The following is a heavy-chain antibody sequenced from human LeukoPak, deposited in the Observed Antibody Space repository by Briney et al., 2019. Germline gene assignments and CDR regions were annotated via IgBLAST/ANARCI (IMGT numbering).Heavy chain of an antibody. Sequence: ASVKVSCKAPGYTFTSYSINWVRQAPGQGLEWMGWISTYNGNTNYAQKLQGRATMTTDTSTSTAYMELRSLRSDDTAVYYCAKDRWRDGSSSFDNWGQGTLVTVSS. CDR2: ISTYNGNT. CDR3: AKDRWRDGSSSFDN. D-gene: IGHD6-6*01. V-gene: IGHV1-18*01. CDR1: GYTFTSYS. J-gene: IGHJ4*02.